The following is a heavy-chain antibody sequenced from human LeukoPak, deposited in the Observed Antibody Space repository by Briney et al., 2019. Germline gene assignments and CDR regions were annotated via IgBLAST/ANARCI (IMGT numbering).Heavy chain of an antibody. V-gene: IGHV3-30*02. D-gene: IGHD1-26*01. CDR3: AKDYSGSYPLSGY. CDR2: IRYDGSNK. Sequence: PGGSLRLSCAASGFTFSSYGMHWVRQAPGKGLEWVAFIRYDGSNKYYADSVKGRFTISRGNSKNTLYLQMNSLRAEDTAVYYCAKDYSGSYPLSGYWGQGTLVTVSS. CDR1: GFTFSSYG. J-gene: IGHJ4*02.